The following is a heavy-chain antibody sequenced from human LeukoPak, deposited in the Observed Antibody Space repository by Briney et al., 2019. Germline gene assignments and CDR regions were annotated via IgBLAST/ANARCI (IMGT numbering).Heavy chain of an antibody. J-gene: IGHJ3*02. V-gene: IGHV4-30-4*08. CDR2: IYYSGST. CDR1: GGSISSGDYY. CDR3: ARLPKDTAMVTHAFDI. D-gene: IGHD5-18*01. Sequence: SQTLSLTCTVSGGSISSGDYYWSWIRQPPGKGLEWIGYIYYSGSTYYNPSLKSRVTISVDTSKNQFSLKLSSVTAADTAVYYCARLPKDTAMVTHAFDIWGQGTMVTVSS.